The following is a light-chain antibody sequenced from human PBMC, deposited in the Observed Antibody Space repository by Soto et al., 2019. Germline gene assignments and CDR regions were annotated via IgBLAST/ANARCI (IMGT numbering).Light chain of an antibody. CDR2: GAS. CDR3: QQYNNWPLT. Sequence: EILMTQSPATLSVSPGERATLSCRASQSVSSNLAWYQQKPGQAPRLLIYGASTRATGIPARFSGSGSGTEFTLTISSLQSEDFAVYYCQQYNNWPLTFGGGTKVAIK. J-gene: IGKJ4*01. CDR1: QSVSSN. V-gene: IGKV3-15*01.